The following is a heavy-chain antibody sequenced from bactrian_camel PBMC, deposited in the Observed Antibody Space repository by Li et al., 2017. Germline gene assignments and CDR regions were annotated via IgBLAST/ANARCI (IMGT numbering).Heavy chain of an antibody. Sequence: HVQLVESGGDSVQAGGSLRLSCTLTGRTINQNCMGWIRQAPGKEREGVASIFTGYNGVSYYADSVKGRFTISIDRAKNTVYLRMNSLQLEDTAVYLCAADLSGAQRAPCIVAATHRGQGTQVTVS. CDR2: FTGYNGVS. CDR1: GRTINQNC. V-gene: IGHV3-3*01. J-gene: IGHJ4*01. D-gene: IGHD2*01.